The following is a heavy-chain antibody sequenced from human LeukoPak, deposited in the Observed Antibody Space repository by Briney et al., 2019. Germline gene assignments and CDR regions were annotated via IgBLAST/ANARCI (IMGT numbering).Heavy chain of an antibody. CDR1: GGSISTYY. V-gene: IGHV4-59*12. Sequence: ETSETLSLTCTVSGGSISTYYWSWIRQSPGKGLEWIGYIYYSGSTSYNPSLKSRVTISVHMSKKQFSLKLSSVTAADTAVYYCARETTMIVVVSPRRDDAFDIWGQGTMVTVSS. D-gene: IGHD3-22*01. CDR2: IYYSGST. J-gene: IGHJ3*02. CDR3: ARETTMIVVVSPRRDDAFDI.